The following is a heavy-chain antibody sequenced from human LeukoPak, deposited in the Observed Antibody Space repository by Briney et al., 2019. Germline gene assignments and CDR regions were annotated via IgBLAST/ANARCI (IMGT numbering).Heavy chain of an antibody. J-gene: IGHJ4*02. CDR2: INHSGST. CDR1: GVSISNFF. CDR3: ARGNYDSSGYY. Sequence: SETLSLTCNVSGVSISNFFWSWIRQPPGKGLEWIGEINHSGSTNYNPSLKSRVTISVDTSKNQFSLKLSSVTAADTAVYYCARGNYDSSGYYWGQGTLVTVSS. D-gene: IGHD3-22*01. V-gene: IGHV4-34*01.